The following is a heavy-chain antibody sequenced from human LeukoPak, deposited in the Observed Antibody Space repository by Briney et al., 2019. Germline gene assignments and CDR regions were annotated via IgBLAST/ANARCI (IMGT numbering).Heavy chain of an antibody. CDR1: GFIFSNYW. D-gene: IGHD3-3*01. CDR3: VRGQTIDY. CDR2: IKSDGTGI. Sequence: PGGSLRLSCTTSGFIFSNYWMYWVRQAPGKGLMWVSRIKSDGTGITYTDSVEGRFTISRDNAKNTLYRQMNSLRDEDTAVYYCVRGQTIDYWGQGTLVTVSS. J-gene: IGHJ4*02. V-gene: IGHV3-74*01.